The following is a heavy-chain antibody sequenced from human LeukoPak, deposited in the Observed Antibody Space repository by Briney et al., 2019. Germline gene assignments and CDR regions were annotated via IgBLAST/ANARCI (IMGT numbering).Heavy chain of an antibody. CDR1: GFTFSNSA. Sequence: GGSLRLSCAASGFTFSNSAMNWVRQAPGRGLEWVSVIGASDGGTYYAVSVKGRFTISRDNSKNTLYLQMNSLRAEDTAVYYCAKDLAVAGTYFDYWGQGTLVTVSS. CDR3: AKDLAVAGTYFDY. V-gene: IGHV3-23*01. J-gene: IGHJ4*02. CDR2: IGASDGGT. D-gene: IGHD6-19*01.